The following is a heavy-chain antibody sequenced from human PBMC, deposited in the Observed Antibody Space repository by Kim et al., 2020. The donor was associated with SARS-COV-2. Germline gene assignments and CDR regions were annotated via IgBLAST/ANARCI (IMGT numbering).Heavy chain of an antibody. CDR1: GFTFSSYA. D-gene: IGHD3-10*01. CDR3: AKSQRGYEGMVRGVIIPCPIDY. V-gene: IGHV3-23*01. J-gene: IGHJ4*02. CDR2: ISGSGGST. Sequence: GGSLRLSCAASGFTFSSYAMSWVRQAPGKGLEWVSAISGSGGSTYYADSVKGRFTISRDNSKNTLYRQMNSLRAENTAVYYCAKSQRGYEGMVRGVIIPCPIDYWGQGTRVTVSS.